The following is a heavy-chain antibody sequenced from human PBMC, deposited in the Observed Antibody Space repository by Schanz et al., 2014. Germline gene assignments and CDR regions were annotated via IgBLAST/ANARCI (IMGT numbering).Heavy chain of an antibody. CDR3: ARDSDRATMVRTYNWFDP. D-gene: IGHD3-10*01. J-gene: IGHJ5*02. CDR1: GFIFNDYY. Sequence: QVQLVESGGGVVQPGRSLRLSCAASGFIFNDYYMNWIRQAPGKGLEWLSYISRDGTTSYYADSVKGRFTISRDNAKNSLYLQMNSLRDEDTAVYYCARDSDRATMVRTYNWFDPWGQGTLVTVSS. V-gene: IGHV3-11*04. CDR2: ISRDGTTS.